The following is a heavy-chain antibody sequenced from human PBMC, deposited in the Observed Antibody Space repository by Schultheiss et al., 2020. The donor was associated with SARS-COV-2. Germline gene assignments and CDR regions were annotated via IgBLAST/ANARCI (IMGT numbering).Heavy chain of an antibody. CDR3: ARGRGSGQEWGGY. Sequence: GESLKISCKASGGTFSSYAISWVRQAPGQGLEWMGWISAYNGNTNYAQKLQGRVTMTTDTSTSTAYMELRSLRSDDTAVYYCARGRGSGQEWGGYWGQGTLVTVSS. D-gene: IGHD2-15*01. J-gene: IGHJ4*02. CDR2: ISAYNGNT. CDR1: GGTFSSYA. V-gene: IGHV1-18*01.